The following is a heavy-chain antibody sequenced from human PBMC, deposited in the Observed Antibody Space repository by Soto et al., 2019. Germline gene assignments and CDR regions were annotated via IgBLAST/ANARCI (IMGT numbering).Heavy chain of an antibody. CDR1: GYKVSTWHNFTSYW. CDR2: IYPGDATT. D-gene: IGHD3-22*01. V-gene: IGHV5-51*01. CDR3: ARHIGAYYDNNGYPYFDY. J-gene: IGHJ4*02. Sequence: PGESLKISCMGSGYKVSTWHNFTSYWIAWVRQKPGKGLEWMGIIYPGDATTIYSPSFQGRLTISVDMSISTAHLQWYDLKASESAMYYCARHIGAYYDNNGYPYFDYWGQGTRVTVSS.